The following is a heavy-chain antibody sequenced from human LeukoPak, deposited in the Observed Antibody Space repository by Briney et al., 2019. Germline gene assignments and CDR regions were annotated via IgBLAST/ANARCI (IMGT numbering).Heavy chain of an antibody. Sequence: GGSLRLSCAASGFTFSSYSMNWVRQAPGKGLEWVSSISSSSYIYYADSVKGRFTISRDNAKNSLYLQMNSLRAEDTAVYYCARGMTTLVTPNFDYWGQGTLVTVSS. J-gene: IGHJ4*02. D-gene: IGHD4-23*01. CDR2: ISSSSYI. CDR1: GFTFSSYS. CDR3: ARGMTTLVTPNFDY. V-gene: IGHV3-21*01.